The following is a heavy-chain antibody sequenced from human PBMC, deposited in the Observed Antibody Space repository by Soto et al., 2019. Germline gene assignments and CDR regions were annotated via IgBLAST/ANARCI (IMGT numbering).Heavy chain of an antibody. Sequence: AETLSLTCTVSGGSISSYYWSWIRHPPGKGLEWIGYIYYSGSTHYNPSLKSRVTISVDTSKNQFSLKLSSVTAADTAVYYCARTDISWFDPWGQGTLVTVSS. CDR2: IYYSGST. CDR3: ARTDISWFDP. V-gene: IGHV4-59*01. CDR1: GGSISSYY. J-gene: IGHJ5*02. D-gene: IGHD5-12*01.